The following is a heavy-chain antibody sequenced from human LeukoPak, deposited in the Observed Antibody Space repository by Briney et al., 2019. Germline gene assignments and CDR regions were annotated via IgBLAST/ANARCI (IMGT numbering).Heavy chain of an antibody. CDR2: IYSSGSF. CDR3: ARSGGSSSGSLGLWYSDI. CDR1: GGSISSYF. Sequence: TESLTLTCTVSGGSISSYFWTWIRQPAGRGLEWIGHIYSSGSFKYNPSLKSRVTMSIDTSKNQLSLKLNSVTAADTAVYYCARSGGSSSGSLGLWYSDIWGQGTMVTVSS. J-gene: IGHJ3*02. V-gene: IGHV4-4*07. D-gene: IGHD6-19*01.